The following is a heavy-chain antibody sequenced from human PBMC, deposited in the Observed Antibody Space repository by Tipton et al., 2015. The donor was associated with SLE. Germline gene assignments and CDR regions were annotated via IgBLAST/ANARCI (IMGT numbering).Heavy chain of an antibody. J-gene: IGHJ4*02. CDR1: GFTFTDAW. D-gene: IGHD3-22*01. CDR2: ISSSSSYI. Sequence: SLRLSCAASGFTFTDAWMSWVRQAPGKGLEWVSSISSSSSYIYYADSVKGRFTISRDNAKNSLYLQMNSLRAEDTALYYCARIGPYYYDSSGYFDYWGQGTLVTVSS. V-gene: IGHV3-21*04. CDR3: ARIGPYYYDSSGYFDY.